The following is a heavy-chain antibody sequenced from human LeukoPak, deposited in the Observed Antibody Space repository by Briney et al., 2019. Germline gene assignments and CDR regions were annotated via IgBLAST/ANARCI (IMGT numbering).Heavy chain of an antibody. Sequence: ASVKVSCKTSGYTLPSYGISWVRQAPGQGLEWMGWLSVYKGNTNYAQKLQGRVTMSTDTSKSTAYMELRSLRSDDTAVYYCARSAGGLWFGELAIDYWGEGTLVTVSS. V-gene: IGHV1-18*04. CDR1: GYTLPSYG. J-gene: IGHJ4*02. CDR3: ARSAGGLWFGELAIDY. D-gene: IGHD3-10*01. CDR2: LSVYKGNT.